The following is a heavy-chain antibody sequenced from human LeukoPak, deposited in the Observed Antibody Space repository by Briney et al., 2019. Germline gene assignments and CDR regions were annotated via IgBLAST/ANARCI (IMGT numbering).Heavy chain of an antibody. J-gene: IGHJ4*02. CDR1: GVTLSPYG. V-gene: IGHV3-30*03. D-gene: IGHD2-21*01. CDR2: ISYEGGTQ. Sequence: QPGMSLRLSCAASGVTLSPYGMHWVRQAPGKGLEWVAVISYEGGTQHYADSVKGRFIISRDNSKNTLYLQMNSLRAEDTAVYYCARDYSSWLDYWGQGTLVTVSS. CDR3: ARDYSSWLDY.